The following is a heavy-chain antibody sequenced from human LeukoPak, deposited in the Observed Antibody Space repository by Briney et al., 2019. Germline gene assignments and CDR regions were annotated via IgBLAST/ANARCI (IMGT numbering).Heavy chain of an antibody. CDR3: ARDIVGVTRAFGY. CDR1: GGSISSYY. CDR2: IYYSGNT. V-gene: IGHV4-59*01. D-gene: IGHD1-26*01. Sequence: SETLSLTCTVSGGSISSYYWSWIRQPPGKGLEWIGYIYYSGNTNYNPSLKSRVTMSVDTSKNQFSLKLSSVTAADTAVYYCARDIVGVTRAFGYWGQGTLVTVSS. J-gene: IGHJ4*02.